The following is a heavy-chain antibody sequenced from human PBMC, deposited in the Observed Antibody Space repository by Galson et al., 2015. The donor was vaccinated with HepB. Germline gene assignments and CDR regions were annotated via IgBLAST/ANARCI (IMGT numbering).Heavy chain of an antibody. CDR1: GFTFSSYS. CDR3: SGGGTVVTPLVWFDP. Sequence: RLSCAASGFTFSSYSMNWVRQAPGKGLEWVSYISSSSRTIYYADSVKGRFTISRDNAKNSLYLQMNSLRAEDTAVYYCSGGGTVVTPLVWFDPWGQGTLVTVSS. CDR2: ISSSSRTI. J-gene: IGHJ5*02. D-gene: IGHD4-23*01. V-gene: IGHV3-48*04.